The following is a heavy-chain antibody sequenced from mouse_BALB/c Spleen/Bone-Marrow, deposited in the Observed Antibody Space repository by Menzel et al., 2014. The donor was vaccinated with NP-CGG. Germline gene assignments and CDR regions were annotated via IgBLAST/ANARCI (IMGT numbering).Heavy chain of an antibody. D-gene: IGHD3-1*01. J-gene: IGHJ3*01. CDR3: ARWAFDAWFAY. V-gene: IGHV1-9*01. CDR2: ILPGSGNT. Sequence: VKVVESGAELMKPGASVKVSCKATGYTFSSYWIEWVKQRPGHGLEWIGEILPGSGNTNYNEKFKGKATFTADTSSNTAYMQLSSLTSEGSAVYYCARWAFDAWFAYWGQGTLVTVSA. CDR1: GYTFSSYW.